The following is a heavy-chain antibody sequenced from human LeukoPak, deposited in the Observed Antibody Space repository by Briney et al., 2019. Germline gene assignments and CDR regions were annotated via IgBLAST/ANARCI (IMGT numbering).Heavy chain of an antibody. CDR1: GGSISSGSYY. D-gene: IGHD6-13*01. CDR3: ARDGAGKDYYYYMDV. J-gene: IGHJ6*03. Sequence: TSQTLSLTCTVSGGSISSGSYYWSWIRQPAGKGLEWIGRIYTSGSTNYNPSLKSRVTMSVDTSKNQFSLKLSSVAAADTAVYYCARDGAGKDYYYYMDVWGKGTTVTVSS. V-gene: IGHV4-61*02. CDR2: IYTSGST.